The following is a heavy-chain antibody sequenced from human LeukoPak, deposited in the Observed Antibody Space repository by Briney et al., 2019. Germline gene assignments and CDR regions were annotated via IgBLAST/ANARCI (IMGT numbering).Heavy chain of an antibody. J-gene: IGHJ5*02. CDR1: GYTFTSYD. CDR3: ARVCPITELYSGSYWGWFDP. Sequence: ASVKVSCKASGYTFTSYDINWVRQATGQGLEWMGWMNPNSGNTGYAQKFQGRVTMTRNTSISTAYMELSSLRSEDTAVYYCARVCPITELYSGSYWGWFDPWGQGTLVTVSS. D-gene: IGHD1-26*01. V-gene: IGHV1-8*01. CDR2: MNPNSGNT.